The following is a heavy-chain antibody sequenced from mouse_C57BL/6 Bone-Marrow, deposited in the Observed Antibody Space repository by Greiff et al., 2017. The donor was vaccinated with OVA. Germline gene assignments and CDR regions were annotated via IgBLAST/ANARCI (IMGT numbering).Heavy chain of an antibody. CDR1: GYTFTSYG. V-gene: IGHV1-81*01. CDR2: IYPRSGNT. CDR3: SRGTPYYGSSYYYAMDY. J-gene: IGHJ4*01. D-gene: IGHD1-1*01. Sequence: QVQLKESGAELARPGASVKLSCKASGYTFTSYGISWVKQRTGQGLEWIGEIYPRSGNTYYNEKFKGKAKLTADKSSSTAYMELRSLTSEDSAVYFCSRGTPYYGSSYYYAMDYWGQGTSVTVSS.